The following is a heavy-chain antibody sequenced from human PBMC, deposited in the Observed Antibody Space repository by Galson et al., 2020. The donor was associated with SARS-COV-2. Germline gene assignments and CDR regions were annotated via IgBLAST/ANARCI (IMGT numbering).Heavy chain of an antibody. Sequence: SETLSLTCTVSGDSISSSSYYWGWIRQPPGNGLEWIGYISYSGSTYYNPSIKSRVTISVDTSKNQFSLKLSTVTAADTAGYDCAGYTSGWYEVYWGQGTLVAVSS. CDR2: ISYSGST. CDR3: AGYTSGWYEVY. J-gene: IGHJ4*02. D-gene: IGHD6-19*01. CDR1: GDSISSSSYY. V-gene: IGHV4-39*07.